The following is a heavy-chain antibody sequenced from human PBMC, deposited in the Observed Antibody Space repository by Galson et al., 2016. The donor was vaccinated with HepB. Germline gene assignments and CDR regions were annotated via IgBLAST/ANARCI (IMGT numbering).Heavy chain of an antibody. CDR3: SRERTGGYFD. CDR2: IRGDGIVS. V-gene: IGHV3-7*01. CDR1: GFTFNAHW. Sequence: SLRLSCAASGFTFNAHWMNWVRQAPGKGLERVANIRGDGIVSYYAESVRGRFTISRDNAKNSLYLQMNGLRVDETAVYYCSRERTGGYFDWGQGTLVTVSS. J-gene: IGHJ4*02. D-gene: IGHD3-10*01.